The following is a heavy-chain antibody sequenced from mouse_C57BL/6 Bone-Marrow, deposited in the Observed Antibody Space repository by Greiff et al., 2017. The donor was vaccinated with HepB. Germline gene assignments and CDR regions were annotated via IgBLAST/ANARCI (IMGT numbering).Heavy chain of an antibody. V-gene: IGHV1-50*01. CDR1: GYTFTSYW. CDR3: ARDYGSSFDY. CDR2: IDPSDSDT. Sequence: QVQLQQPGAELVKPGASVKLSCKASGYTFTSYWMQWVKQRPGQGLEWIGEIDPSDSDTNYNQKFKGKATLTVDTSSSTAYMQLSSLTSEDSAVDYCARDYGSSFDYWGQGTTLTVSS. D-gene: IGHD1-1*01. J-gene: IGHJ2*01.